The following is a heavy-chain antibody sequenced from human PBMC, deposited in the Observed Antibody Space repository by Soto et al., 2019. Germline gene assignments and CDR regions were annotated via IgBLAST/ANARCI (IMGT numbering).Heavy chain of an antibody. CDR2: ISGSGGTT. V-gene: IGHV3-23*01. CDR3: ARHYCSGGSCYRGVFDY. Sequence: AGSLRLSCAASGFTFSTYAMSWVRQAPGKGPEWVSAISGSGGTTYYADSVKGRFTLSRDNSKDTLYLQMNSLRAEDTAVYFCARHYCSGGSCYRGVFDYWGQGTLVTVSS. D-gene: IGHD2-15*01. CDR1: GFTFSTYA. J-gene: IGHJ4*02.